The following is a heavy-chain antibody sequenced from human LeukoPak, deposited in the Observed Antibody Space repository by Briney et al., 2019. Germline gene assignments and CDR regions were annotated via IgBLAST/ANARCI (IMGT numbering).Heavy chain of an antibody. CDR1: GFTFSSNW. D-gene: IGHD5-18*01. CDR2: INGDGTST. Sequence: GGSLRLSCAASGFTFSSNWMDWVRQVPGKGLMWVSRINGDGTSTSYADSVTGRFSISRDNAKNTLYLQMNSLRAEDTAVYYCARDGIVDTAMALDYWGQGTLVTVSS. V-gene: IGHV3-74*01. J-gene: IGHJ4*02. CDR3: ARDGIVDTAMALDY.